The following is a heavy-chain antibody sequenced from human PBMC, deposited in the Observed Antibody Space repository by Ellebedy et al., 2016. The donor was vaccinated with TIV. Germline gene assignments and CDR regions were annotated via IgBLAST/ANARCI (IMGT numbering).Heavy chain of an antibody. CDR2: ISGSSNNI. V-gene: IGHV3-48*02. D-gene: IGHD3-10*01. CDR3: ARYGFGEYRSYFFDS. J-gene: IGHJ4*02. CDR1: GFTLSSYS. Sequence: GESLKISCAASGFTLSSYSMNWVRQAPGKGLEWVSYISGSSNNIYYADSVKGRFTIFRDNAKHSLYLQMNILRDEDKAVYYCARYGFGEYRSYFFDSWGQGTLVTVSS.